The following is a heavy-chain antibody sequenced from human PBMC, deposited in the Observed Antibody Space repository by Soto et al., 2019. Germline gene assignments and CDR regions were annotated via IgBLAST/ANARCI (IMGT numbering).Heavy chain of an antibody. Sequence: EVQLVESGGGLVQPGGSLRLSCAASGFTFSSYSMNWVRQAPGKGLEWVSYISSSSSTIYYADSVKGRFTISRGNAKNSLYLQMNSLRAEDTAVYYCARDLSMTYLQHWGQGTLVTVSS. D-gene: IGHD3-22*01. CDR2: ISSSSSTI. CDR1: GFTFSSYS. J-gene: IGHJ1*01. V-gene: IGHV3-48*01. CDR3: ARDLSMTYLQH.